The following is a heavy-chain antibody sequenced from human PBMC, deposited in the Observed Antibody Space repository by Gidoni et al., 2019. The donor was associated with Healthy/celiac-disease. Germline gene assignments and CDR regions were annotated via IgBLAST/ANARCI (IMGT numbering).Heavy chain of an antibody. CDR2: ISWNSGSI. J-gene: IGHJ6*02. Sequence: EVQLVESGGGLVQPGRSLRLSCAASGFTFDDYAMHWVRQAPGKGLEWVSGISWNSGSIGYADSVKGRFTISRDNAKNSLYLQMNSLRAEDTALYYCAKDIQRVATIDDYYYGMDVWGQGTTVTVSS. CDR1: GFTFDDYA. D-gene: IGHD5-12*01. V-gene: IGHV3-9*01. CDR3: AKDIQRVATIDDYYYGMDV.